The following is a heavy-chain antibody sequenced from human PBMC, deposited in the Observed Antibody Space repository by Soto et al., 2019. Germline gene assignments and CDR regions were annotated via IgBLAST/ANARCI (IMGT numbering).Heavy chain of an antibody. CDR2: ISGSGGST. CDR1: GFTFSSYA. V-gene: IGHV3-23*01. Sequence: GGSLRLSCAASGFTFSSYAMSWVRQAPGKGLEWVSAISGSGGSTYYADSVKDRFTISRDNSKNTLYLQMNSLRAEDTAVYYCAKALTDYDSSGYYSEAVFDYWGQGTLVTVSS. J-gene: IGHJ4*02. D-gene: IGHD3-22*01. CDR3: AKALTDYDSSGYYSEAVFDY.